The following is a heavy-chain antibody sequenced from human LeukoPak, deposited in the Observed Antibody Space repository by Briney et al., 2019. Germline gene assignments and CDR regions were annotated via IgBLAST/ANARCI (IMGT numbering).Heavy chain of an antibody. CDR2: INPNSGGT. J-gene: IGHJ3*02. D-gene: IGHD6-13*01. Sequence: ASVKVSCKASGYTFTGYYMHWVRQAPGQGLEWMGWINPNSGGTNYAQKFQGRVTMTRDTSISTAYMELSRLRSDDTAVYYCARDRKGQQLGGDAFDIWGQGTMVTVSS. V-gene: IGHV1-2*02. CDR1: GYTFTGYY. CDR3: ARDRKGQQLGGDAFDI.